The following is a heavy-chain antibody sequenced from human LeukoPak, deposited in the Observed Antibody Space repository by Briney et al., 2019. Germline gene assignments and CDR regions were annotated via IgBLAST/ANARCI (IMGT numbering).Heavy chain of an antibody. Sequence: SVKVSCKASGGTFSSYAISWVRQAPGQGLEWMGGIIPIFGTANYAQKFQGRVTITTDESTSTAYMELRSLRSDDTAVYYCARVLWFGELSPYFDYWGQGTLVTVSS. CDR2: IIPIFGTA. D-gene: IGHD3-10*01. CDR1: GGTFSSYA. V-gene: IGHV1-69*05. CDR3: ARVLWFGELSPYFDY. J-gene: IGHJ4*02.